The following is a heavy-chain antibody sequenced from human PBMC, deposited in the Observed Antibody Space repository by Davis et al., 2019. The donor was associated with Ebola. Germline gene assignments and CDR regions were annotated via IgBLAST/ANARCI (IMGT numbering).Heavy chain of an antibody. Sequence: GESLKISCAASGFTFSSYSMNWVRQAPGKGRVWVSRINSDGRTTAYADSVKGRFTISRDNAKNTLYLQMNTLRAEDTAVYYCARDLGMGRRVDAFDIWGQGTMVTVSS. V-gene: IGHV3-74*01. CDR2: INSDGRTT. CDR3: ARDLGMGRRVDAFDI. D-gene: IGHD7-27*01. J-gene: IGHJ3*02. CDR1: GFTFSSYS.